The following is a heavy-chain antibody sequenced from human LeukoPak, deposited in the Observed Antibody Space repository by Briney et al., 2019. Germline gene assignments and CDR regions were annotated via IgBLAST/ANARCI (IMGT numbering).Heavy chain of an antibody. CDR1: GGSISSASYY. J-gene: IGHJ5*02. CDR2: IYTTGGS. CDR3: GREELPYAGTTSCTLYTWFDT. Sequence: SETLSLTCTASGGSISSASYYWGWIRQPAGQALEWIGRIYTTGGSNYTTSHKSRVTISVDTSKKEFSLEPSDVTAADTAVYYCGREELPYAGTTSCTLYTWFDTWGQGPLVPVSS. V-gene: IGHV4-61*02. D-gene: IGHD2-2*01.